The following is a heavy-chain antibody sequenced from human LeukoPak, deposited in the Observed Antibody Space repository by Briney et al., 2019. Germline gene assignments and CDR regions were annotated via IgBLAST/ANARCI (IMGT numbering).Heavy chain of an antibody. Sequence: GGSLRLPCAASGFTFSDYYMNWVRQAPGKGLEWVSSISSSSTIYYADSVKGRFTISRDNAKNSLYLQMNSLRAEDTAVYYCARDRPRVVVVAATPLLGYFDYWGQGTLVTVSS. CDR3: ARDRPRVVVVAATPLLGYFDY. V-gene: IGHV3-69-1*01. J-gene: IGHJ4*02. D-gene: IGHD2-15*01. CDR2: ISSSSTI. CDR1: GFTFSDYY.